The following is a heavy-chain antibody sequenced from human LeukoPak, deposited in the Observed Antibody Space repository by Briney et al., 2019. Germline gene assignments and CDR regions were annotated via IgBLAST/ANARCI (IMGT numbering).Heavy chain of an antibody. Sequence: SETLSLTCTVSGASVSSASYWTWIRQPPGKGVEWIAHIYNGVNTNYNPSLKSRVTISVDTSKNQFSPRLNSVTAADTAVYYCARSRAFNSGAFDPWGQGSLVTVSS. CDR2: IYNGVNT. J-gene: IGHJ5*02. CDR1: GASVSSASY. V-gene: IGHV4-61*01. CDR3: ARSRAFNSGAFDP. D-gene: IGHD1-26*01.